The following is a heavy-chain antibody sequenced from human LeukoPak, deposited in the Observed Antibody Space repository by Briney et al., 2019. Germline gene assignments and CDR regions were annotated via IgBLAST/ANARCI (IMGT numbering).Heavy chain of an antibody. Sequence: SEPLSLTCTVSGGSISSGGYYWSWIRQHPGRGLEWIGYIYYSGSTYYNPSLKSRVTISVDTSKNQFSLKLSSVTAADTAVYYCARDSHGYSSSSHLGYWGQGTLVTVSS. CDR3: ARDSHGYSSSSHLGY. CDR1: GGSISSGGYY. D-gene: IGHD6-6*01. CDR2: IYYSGST. V-gene: IGHV4-31*03. J-gene: IGHJ4*02.